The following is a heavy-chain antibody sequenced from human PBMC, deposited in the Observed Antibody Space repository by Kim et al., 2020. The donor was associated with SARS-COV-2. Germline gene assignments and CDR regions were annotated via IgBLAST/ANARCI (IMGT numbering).Heavy chain of an antibody. CDR1: GGTFSSYA. CDR3: ARVGCSGGSCYVGDIDAFDI. CDR2: IIPIFGKA. D-gene: IGHD2-15*01. J-gene: IGHJ3*02. V-gene: IGHV1-69*13. Sequence: SVKVSCKASGGTFSSYAISWVRQAPGQGLEWMGGIIPIFGKANYAQKFQGRVTITADESTSTAYMELSSLRSEDTAVYYCARVGCSGGSCYVGDIDAFDIWGQGTMVTVSS.